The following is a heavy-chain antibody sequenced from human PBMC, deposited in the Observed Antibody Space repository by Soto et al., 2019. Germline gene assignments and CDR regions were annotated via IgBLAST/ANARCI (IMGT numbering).Heavy chain of an antibody. CDR1: GFTFSSYA. V-gene: IGHV3-23*01. J-gene: IGHJ6*02. D-gene: IGHD3-16*01. CDR3: AKDNIGRYAYYYGMDG. Sequence: PGGSLRLSCAASGFTFSSYAMSWVRQAPGKGLEWVSAISGSGGSTYYADSVKGRFTISRDNSKNTLYLQMNSLRAEDTAVYYCAKDNIGRYAYYYGMDGWGQGTTVTVSS. CDR2: ISGSGGST.